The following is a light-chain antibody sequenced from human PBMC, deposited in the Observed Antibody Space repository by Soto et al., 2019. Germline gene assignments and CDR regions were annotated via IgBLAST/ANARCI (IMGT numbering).Light chain of an antibody. CDR1: SSNIGSNY. V-gene: IGLV1-47*01. J-gene: IGLJ1*01. CDR2: RNN. CDR3: AAWDDSLSGFYV. Sequence: QSVLTQPPSASGTPGQRVTISCSGSSSNIGSNYVYWYQQLPGTAPKLLIYRNNQRPSGVPDRCSGSKSGTSASLAISGLRSEYEADYYCAAWDDSLSGFYVFGTGTKVTVL.